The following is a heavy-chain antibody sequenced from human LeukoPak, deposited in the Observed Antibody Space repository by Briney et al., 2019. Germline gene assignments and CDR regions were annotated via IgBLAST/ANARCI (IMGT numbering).Heavy chain of an antibody. D-gene: IGHD3-3*01. CDR2: ISAYNGNT. CDR3: ARAIGILSDEWSKKKYLDY. CDR1: GYTFTSYG. J-gene: IGHJ4*02. V-gene: IGHV1-18*01. Sequence: ASVKVSCKASGYTFTSYGISWVRQAPGQGLEWMGWISAYNGNTNCAQKLQGRVTMTTDTSTSTAYMELRSLRSDDTAVYYCARAIGILSDEWSKKKYLDYWGQGTLVTVSS.